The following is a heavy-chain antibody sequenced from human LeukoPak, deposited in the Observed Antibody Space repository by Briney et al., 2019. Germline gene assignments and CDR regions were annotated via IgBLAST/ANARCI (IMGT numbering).Heavy chain of an antibody. D-gene: IGHD2-2*01. V-gene: IGHV1-8*01. CDR2: TDPNSGNT. Sequence: ASVKVSCKASGYTFTSYDINWVRQATGQGLEWMGWTDPNSGNTGYAQKFQGRVTMTRNTSISTAYMELSSLRSEDTAVYYCARGGYCSSTSCYDFDYWGQGTLVTVSS. J-gene: IGHJ4*02. CDR3: ARGGYCSSTSCYDFDY. CDR1: GYTFTSYD.